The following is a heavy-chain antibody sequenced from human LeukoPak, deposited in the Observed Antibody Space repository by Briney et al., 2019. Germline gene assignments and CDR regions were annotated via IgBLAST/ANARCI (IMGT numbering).Heavy chain of an antibody. J-gene: IGHJ4*02. V-gene: IGHV3-21*01. CDR2: ISRDSSYI. CDR3: ARPMEGYSGSGSWYFDY. D-gene: IGHD3-10*01. Sequence: GGSLRLSCAASGFTFSSYWMSWVRQAPGKGLEWVSSISRDSSYIYYADSVKGRFTISRDNAKNSLYLQMNSLRAEDTAVYYCARPMEGYSGSGSWYFDYWGQGTLVTVSS. CDR1: GFTFSSYW.